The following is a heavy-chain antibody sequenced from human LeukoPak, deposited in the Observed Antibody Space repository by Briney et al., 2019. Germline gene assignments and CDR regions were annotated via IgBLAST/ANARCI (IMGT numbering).Heavy chain of an antibody. CDR3: AKGQGGYNWFDP. CDR2: IYHSGST. J-gene: IGHJ5*02. D-gene: IGHD3-16*01. V-gene: IGHV4-30-2*01. CDR1: GGSISSGGYS. Sequence: SQTLSLTCAVSGGSISSGGYSWSWIRQPPGKGLEWIGYIYHSGSTYYNPSLKSRVTIPVDRSKNQFSLKLSSVTAADTAVYYCAKGQGGYNWFDPWGQGTLVTVSS.